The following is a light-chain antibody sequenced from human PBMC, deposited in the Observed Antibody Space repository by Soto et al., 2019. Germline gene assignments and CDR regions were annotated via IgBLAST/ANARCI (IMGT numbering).Light chain of an antibody. CDR3: QQYNSHSYT. Sequence: DIQMTQSPSSLSASVGDRATITWRASQRIVNWLDWYQQKPGKAPKLLIYKASSLASGVPSRFRGSGSGTEFTLTISILQPDDSATYYCQQYNSHSYTFGQGTKLEIK. CDR2: KAS. V-gene: IGKV1-5*03. CDR1: QRIVNW. J-gene: IGKJ2*01.